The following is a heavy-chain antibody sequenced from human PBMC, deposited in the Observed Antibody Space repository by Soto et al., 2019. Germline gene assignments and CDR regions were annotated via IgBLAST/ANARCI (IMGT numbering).Heavy chain of an antibody. J-gene: IGHJ6*02. CDR2: IKSKTDGGTT. CDR3: TIYILACCVGRLYV. D-gene: IGHD2-21*01. V-gene: IGHV3-15*07. Sequence: GGSLRLSCAASGFTFSNAWMNWVRQAPGKGLEWVGRIKSKTDGGTTDYAAPVKGRFTSSRDDSKNTLYLQMNSRKTEGTPVYYCTIYILACCVGRLYVWGQGTTVPVSS. CDR1: GFTFSNAW.